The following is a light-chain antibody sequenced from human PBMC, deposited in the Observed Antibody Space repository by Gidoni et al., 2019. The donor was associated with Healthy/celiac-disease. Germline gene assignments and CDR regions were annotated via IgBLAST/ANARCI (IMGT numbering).Light chain of an antibody. CDR3: QQYGSSPLT. CDR1: QSVSSSY. Sequence: IVLTQSPGTLSSSPGEGATLSCRASQSVSSSYLAWYQQKPGQAPRLLIYGASSRATGIPDRFSGSGSGTDFTLTISRLEPEDFAVYYCQQYGSSPLTFGGGTKVEIK. CDR2: GAS. J-gene: IGKJ4*01. V-gene: IGKV3-20*01.